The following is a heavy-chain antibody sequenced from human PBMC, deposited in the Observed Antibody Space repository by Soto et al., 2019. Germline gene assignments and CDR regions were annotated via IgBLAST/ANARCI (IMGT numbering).Heavy chain of an antibody. CDR2: IYSGGST. J-gene: IGHJ3*01. D-gene: IGHD3-22*01. V-gene: IGHV3-66*01. CDR3: ARNYYDSSGYYYGGAFDV. CDR1: GFTVSSNY. Sequence: EVQLVESGGGLVQPGGSLRLSCAASGFTVSSNYMSWVRQAPGKGLEWVSVIYSGGSTFYADSVKGRFTISRDNSKNTLYLLMNSLRAEDTAVYYCARNYYDSSGYYYGGAFDVCGQGTMVTVSS.